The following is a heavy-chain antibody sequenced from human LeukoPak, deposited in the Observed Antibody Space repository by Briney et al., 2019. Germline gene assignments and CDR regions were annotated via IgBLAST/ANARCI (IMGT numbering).Heavy chain of an antibody. D-gene: IGHD1-26*01. V-gene: IGHV3-30-3*01. CDR1: GFTFSSCA. CDR2: ISYDGSNK. CDR3: ARGATKPAFFDY. J-gene: IGHJ4*02. Sequence: GGSLRLSCAASGFTFSSCAMHWVRQAPVKGLEWVAVISYDGSNKYNADSVNGRFTISRDNSKNTLYLQMNSLRAEDTAVYYCARGATKPAFFDYWGQGTLVTVSS.